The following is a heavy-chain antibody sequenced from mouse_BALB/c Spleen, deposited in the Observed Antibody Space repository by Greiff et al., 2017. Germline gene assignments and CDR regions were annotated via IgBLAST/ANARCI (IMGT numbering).Heavy chain of an antibody. CDR3: TGLLRAY. Sequence: KQPGSELVRPGASVKLSCKASGYTFTSYWMHWVKQRPGQGLEWIGNIYPGSGSTNYDEKFKSKATLTVDTSSSTAYMQLSSLTSEDSAVYYCTGLLRAYWGQGTLVTVSA. D-gene: IGHD1-1*01. CDR2: IYPGSGST. CDR1: GYTFTSYW. V-gene: IGHV1S22*01. J-gene: IGHJ3*01.